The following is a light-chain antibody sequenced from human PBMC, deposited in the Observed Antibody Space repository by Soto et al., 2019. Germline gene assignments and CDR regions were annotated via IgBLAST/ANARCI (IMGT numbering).Light chain of an antibody. J-gene: IGKJ1*01. CDR3: QQYGSSPET. Sequence: EIVLTQSPGTLSLSPGERATLSCRASQSFNSIYLAWYQQKPGQAPRLLIYGASTRATGIPARFSGSGSGTDFTLTISRLEPEDFAVYYCQQYGSSPETFGQGTKVDI. V-gene: IGKV3-20*01. CDR2: GAS. CDR1: QSFNSIY.